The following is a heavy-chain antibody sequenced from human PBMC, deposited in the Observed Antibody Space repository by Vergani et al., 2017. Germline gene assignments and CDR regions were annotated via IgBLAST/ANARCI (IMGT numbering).Heavy chain of an antibody. D-gene: IGHD4-17*01. V-gene: IGHV3-48*01. Sequence: EVQLVESGGGLVQPGGSLRLSCAASGFTFSGYSMNWVRQAPGKGLEWVSYINGGSSSIYYADSVKGRFTISRDNAKKSLYLQMNSLRAEDTAVYYCARELPYGDYTFDYWGQGILVTVSS. CDR2: INGGSSSI. J-gene: IGHJ4*02. CDR3: ARELPYGDYTFDY. CDR1: GFTFSGYS.